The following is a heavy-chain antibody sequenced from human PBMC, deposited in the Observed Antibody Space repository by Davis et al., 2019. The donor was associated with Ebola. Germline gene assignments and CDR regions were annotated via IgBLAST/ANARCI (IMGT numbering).Heavy chain of an antibody. CDR2: IYYSGSN. CDR3: ARLEGWRMPH. CDR1: GGSISSYY. V-gene: IGHV4-59*08. D-gene: IGHD2-8*01. J-gene: IGHJ4*02. Sequence: PSETLSLTCTVSGGSISSYYWSWIRQPPGKGLEWIGYIYYSGSNNYNPSLKNRVTISVDTSKNQFSLKLSSVTDADTAVYYCARLEGWRMPHWGQGTLVTVSS.